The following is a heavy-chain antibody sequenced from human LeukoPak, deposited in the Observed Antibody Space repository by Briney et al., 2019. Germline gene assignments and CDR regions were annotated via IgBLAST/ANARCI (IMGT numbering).Heavy chain of an antibody. V-gene: IGHV3-23*01. CDR2: ISGSGGST. D-gene: IGHD3-3*01. CDR1: GFTFSSYA. Sequence: GGSLRLSCAASGFTFSSYAMSWVRQAPGKGLEWVSAISGSGGSTYYADSVKGRFTISRDNSKNTLYLQMNSLRAEDTAVYYCAKDGRITIFGVVINDYYYMDVWGKGTTVTVSS. J-gene: IGHJ6*03. CDR3: AKDGRITIFGVVINDYYYMDV.